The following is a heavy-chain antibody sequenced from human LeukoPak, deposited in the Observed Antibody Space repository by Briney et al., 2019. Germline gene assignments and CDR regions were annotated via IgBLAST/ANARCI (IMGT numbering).Heavy chain of an antibody. Sequence: SETLSLTCTVSGGSISSSSYYWGWIRQPPGKGLEWIGSIYYSGSTYYNPSLKSRVTISVDTSKNQFSLKLSSVTAADTAVYYCARVRNYDFWSGYSYFDYWGQGTLVTVSS. CDR1: GGSISSSSYY. CDR3: ARVRNYDFWSGYSYFDY. D-gene: IGHD3-3*01. CDR2: IYYSGST. J-gene: IGHJ4*02. V-gene: IGHV4-39*01.